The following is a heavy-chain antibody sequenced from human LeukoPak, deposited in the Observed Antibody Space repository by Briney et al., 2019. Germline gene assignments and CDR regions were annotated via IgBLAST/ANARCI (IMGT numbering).Heavy chain of an antibody. D-gene: IGHD2-2*01. CDR3: ARGCSSTSCQGFYGMDV. J-gene: IGHJ6*02. CDR2: IYYSGST. V-gene: IGHV4-31*03. Sequence: SETLSLTCTVSGGSISSGGYYWSWIRQHPGKGLEWIGYIYYSGSTYYNPSLKSRVAISVDTSKNQFSLKLSSVTAADTAVYYCARGCSSTSCQGFYGMDVWGQGNTVTVSS. CDR1: GGSISSGGYY.